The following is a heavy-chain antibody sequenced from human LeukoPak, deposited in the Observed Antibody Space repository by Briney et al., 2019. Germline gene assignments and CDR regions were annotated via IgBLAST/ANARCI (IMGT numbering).Heavy chain of an antibody. J-gene: IGHJ3*02. V-gene: IGHV1-24*01. D-gene: IGHD2-15*01. Sequence: GASVKVSCKVSGYRFTELSIHWVRQAPGIGLEWMGGSDPEDAVTIYAQKFRGRVTVTEDTSRNTVYMELRSLRSEDTAVYYCVTDFYCSGGTCADTFDIWGQGTLVTVSS. CDR3: VTDFYCSGGTCADTFDI. CDR1: GYRFTELS. CDR2: SDPEDAVT.